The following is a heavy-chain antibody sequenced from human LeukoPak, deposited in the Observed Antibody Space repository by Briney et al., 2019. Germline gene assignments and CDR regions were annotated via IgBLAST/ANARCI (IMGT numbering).Heavy chain of an antibody. D-gene: IGHD5-12*01. CDR2: INPNSGGT. J-gene: IGHJ4*02. Sequence: ASVKVSCKASGYTFTSYGISWVRQAPGQGLEWMGWINPNSGGTNYAQKFQGWVTMTRDTSISTAYMELSRLRSDDTAVYYCARGLATIWYFDYWGQGTLVTVSS. CDR1: GYTFTSYG. CDR3: ARGLATIWYFDY. V-gene: IGHV1-2*04.